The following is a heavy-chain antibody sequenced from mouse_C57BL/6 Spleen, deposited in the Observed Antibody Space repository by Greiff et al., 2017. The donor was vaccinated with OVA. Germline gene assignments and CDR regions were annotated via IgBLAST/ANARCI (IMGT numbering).Heavy chain of an antibody. CDR1: GYTFTDYY. D-gene: IGHD2-4*01. V-gene: IGHV1-26*01. J-gene: IGHJ1*03. Sequence: EVQLQQSGPELVKPGASVKISCKASGYTFTDYYMNWVKQSHGKSLEWIGDINPNNGGTSYNQKFKGKATLTVDKSSSTAYMELRSLTSEDSAVYYCARRNYDYDEYFDVWGTGTTVTVSS. CDR3: ARRNYDYDEYFDV. CDR2: INPNNGGT.